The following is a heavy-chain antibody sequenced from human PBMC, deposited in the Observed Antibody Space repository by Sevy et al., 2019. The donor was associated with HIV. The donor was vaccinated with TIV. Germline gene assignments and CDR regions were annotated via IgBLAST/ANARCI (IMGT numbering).Heavy chain of an antibody. CDR3: ARPPSGPNSSGWYFPHGMDV. D-gene: IGHD6-19*01. Sequence: SETLSLTCAVYGGSFSGYYWSWIRQPPGKGLEWIGEINHSGSTNYNPSLKSRVTISVDTSKNQFSLKLSSVTAADTAVYYCARPPSGPNSSGWYFPHGMDVWGQGTTVTVSS. J-gene: IGHJ6*02. CDR2: INHSGST. V-gene: IGHV4-34*01. CDR1: GGSFSGYY.